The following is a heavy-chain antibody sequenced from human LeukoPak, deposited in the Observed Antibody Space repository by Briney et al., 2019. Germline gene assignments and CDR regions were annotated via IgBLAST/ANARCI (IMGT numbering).Heavy chain of an antibody. J-gene: IGHJ4*02. V-gene: IGHV3-23*01. CDR1: GFTFSGYA. D-gene: IGHD5-18*01. CDR3: AKVRGYSYALGGYFDY. Sequence: GGSLRLSCAGPGFTFSGYAMSWVRQAPGKGLEWVSGISTSDGSTYYADSVKGRFTISRDNSKNTLYLQMNSLRAEDTAVYYCAKVRGYSYALGGYFDYWGQGTLVTVSS. CDR2: ISTSDGST.